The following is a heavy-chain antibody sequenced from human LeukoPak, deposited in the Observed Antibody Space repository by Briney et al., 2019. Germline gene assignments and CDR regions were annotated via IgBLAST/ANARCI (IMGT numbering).Heavy chain of an antibody. CDR3: ARDLDCSSTSCYTGGVYFDY. D-gene: IGHD2-2*02. J-gene: IGHJ4*02. CDR1: GYTFTSYY. CDR2: INPSGGST. Sequence: ASVKVSCKASGYTFTSYYMHWVRQAPGQGLEWMGIINPSGGSTSYAQKFQGRVTMTRDTSTSTVYMELSSLRSEDTAVYYCARDLDCSSTSCYTGGVYFDYWGQGNLVTVSS. V-gene: IGHV1-46*01.